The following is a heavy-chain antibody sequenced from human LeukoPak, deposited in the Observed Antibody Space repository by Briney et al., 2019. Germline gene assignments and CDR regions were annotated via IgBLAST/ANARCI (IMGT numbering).Heavy chain of an antibody. J-gene: IGHJ4*02. CDR2: ISYDGSNK. V-gene: IGHV3-30*04. Sequence: GGSLRLSCAASGFTFSSYAMHWVRQAPGKGLEWVAVISYDGSNKYYADSAKGRFTISRDNSKNTLYLQMNSLRAEDTAVYYCARGSGIVVVPAVLHWGQGTLVTVSS. CDR3: ARGSGIVVVPAVLH. CDR1: GFTFSSYA. D-gene: IGHD2-2*01.